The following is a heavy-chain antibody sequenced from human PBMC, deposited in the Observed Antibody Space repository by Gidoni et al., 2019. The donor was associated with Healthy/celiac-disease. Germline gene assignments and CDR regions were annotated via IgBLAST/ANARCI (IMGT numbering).Heavy chain of an antibody. V-gene: IGHV4-34*01. CDR3: AGPNYDFWSGHDAFDI. J-gene: IGHJ3*02. Sequence: QVQLQQWGAGLLKPSETLSLTCAVYGGSFSGYYWSWIRQPPGKGLEWIGEINHSGSTNYNPSLKSRVTISVDTSKNQFSLKLSSVTAADTAVYYCAGPNYDFWSGHDAFDIWGQGTMVTVSS. CDR1: GGSFSGYY. CDR2: INHSGST. D-gene: IGHD3-3*01.